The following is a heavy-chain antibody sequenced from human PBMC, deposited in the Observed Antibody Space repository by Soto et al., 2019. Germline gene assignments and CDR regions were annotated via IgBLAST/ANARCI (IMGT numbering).Heavy chain of an antibody. CDR3: TRVGGSSGYHDAY. D-gene: IGHD3-22*01. J-gene: IGHJ4*02. Sequence: GGSLRLSCSASGFTFDDYAMSWVRQAPGNGLEWIGFIRSKSYGGTTAYAASLKGRFTISRDDSKSIAYLQMNSLKIEDTAVYFCTRVGGSSGYHDAYWGQGAIVTVSS. CDR1: GFTFDDYA. CDR2: IRSKSYGGTT. V-gene: IGHV3-49*04.